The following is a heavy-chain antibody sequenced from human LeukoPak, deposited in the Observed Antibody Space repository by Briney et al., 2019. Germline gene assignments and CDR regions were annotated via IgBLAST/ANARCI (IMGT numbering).Heavy chain of an antibody. CDR3: ARDRGMVRGTFDP. V-gene: IGHV3-21*01. Sequence: PGGSLRLSCAASGFTFSGYSMNWVRQAPGKGLEWVSSISSSSSYIYYADSVKGRFTISRDNAKNSLYLQMNSLRAEDTAVYYCARDRGMVRGTFDPWGQGTLVTVSS. J-gene: IGHJ5*02. D-gene: IGHD3-10*01. CDR1: GFTFSGYS. CDR2: ISSSSSYI.